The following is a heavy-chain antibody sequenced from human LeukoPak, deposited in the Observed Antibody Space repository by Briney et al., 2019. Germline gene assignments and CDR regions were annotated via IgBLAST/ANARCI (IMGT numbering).Heavy chain of an antibody. CDR2: ISYDGSNK. Sequence: GGSLRLSCAASGFTFSSYSMNWVRQAPGNGLEWVAVISYDGSNKYYADSVKGRFTISRDNSKNTLYLQMNSLRAEDTAVYYCAKDRRRPVGAFDIWGQGTMVTVSS. J-gene: IGHJ3*02. V-gene: IGHV3-30*18. CDR1: GFTFSSYS. CDR3: AKDRRRPVGAFDI.